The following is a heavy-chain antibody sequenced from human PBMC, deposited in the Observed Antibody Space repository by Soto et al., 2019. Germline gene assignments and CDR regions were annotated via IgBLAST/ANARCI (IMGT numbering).Heavy chain of an antibody. CDR3: AREPWGSIGTWYDS. Sequence: GGSLRLSCEGSGFSFRSYWLHWVRQVPGKGLVWVSRINHDGNVTNYADSVKGRFTISRDNSKNTLFLRMNGLRAEDTAVYYCAREPWGSIGTWYDSWGRGTVVTVSA. J-gene: IGHJ5*01. CDR1: GFSFRSYW. CDR2: INHDGNVT. V-gene: IGHV3-74*01. D-gene: IGHD7-27*01.